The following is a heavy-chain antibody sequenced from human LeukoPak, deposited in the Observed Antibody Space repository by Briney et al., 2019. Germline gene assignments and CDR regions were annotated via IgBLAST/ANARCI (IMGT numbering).Heavy chain of an antibody. Sequence: PSETLSLTCTVSGGSISSYYWSWVRQSPGKGLERIGLLHPDGNVYYNAYLSSRVTISVDTSKNQVSLKLTSVTAADAAVYYCTRGTDAYKIRFWGQGTLVTVSS. J-gene: IGHJ4*02. CDR2: LHPDGNV. D-gene: IGHD5-24*01. CDR1: GGSISSYY. CDR3: TRGTDAYKIRF. V-gene: IGHV4-59*01.